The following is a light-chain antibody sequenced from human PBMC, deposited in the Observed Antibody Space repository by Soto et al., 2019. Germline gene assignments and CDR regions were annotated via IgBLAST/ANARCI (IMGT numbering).Light chain of an antibody. Sequence: CRANQGISNTLAWYQQKPGQAPKLLIYDASSRATGIPARFSGSGSGTEFTLTISSLQSEDFAVYYCQQYNNWPPWTFGQGTKVDIK. CDR2: DAS. V-gene: IGKV3-15*01. J-gene: IGKJ1*01. CDR1: QGISNT. CDR3: QQYNNWPPWT.